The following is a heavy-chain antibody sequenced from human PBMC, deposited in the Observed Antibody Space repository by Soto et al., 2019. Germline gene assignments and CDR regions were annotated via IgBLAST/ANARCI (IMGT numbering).Heavy chain of an antibody. V-gene: IGHV3-7*01. J-gene: IGHJ4*02. CDR3: ARHGDYTPKSYYFDY. Sequence: GGSLILSCAASGFTFSNYWMTWVRQAPGKGLEWVAKIKQDGSEKYYVDSVKGRFTISRDNAKNSLYLQMNSLSAEDTAVYYCARHGDYTPKSYYFDYWGQGTLVTVSS. CDR2: IKQDGSEK. CDR1: GFTFSNYW. D-gene: IGHD4-17*01.